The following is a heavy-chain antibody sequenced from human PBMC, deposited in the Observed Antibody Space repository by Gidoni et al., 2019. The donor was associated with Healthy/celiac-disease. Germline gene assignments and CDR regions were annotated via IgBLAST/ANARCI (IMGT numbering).Heavy chain of an antibody. CDR3: AKAKCGGDCSLAHDAFDI. Sequence: EVQLVESGGGLVQPGRSLRLSCAASGFTFDDYAMHWVRQAPGKGLEWVSGISWNSGSIGYADSVKGRFTISRDNANNSLHLQMNSLRAEDTALYYCAKAKCGGDCSLAHDAFDIWGQGTMVTVSS. D-gene: IGHD2-21*02. CDR2: ISWNSGSI. V-gene: IGHV3-9*01. CDR1: GFTFDDYA. J-gene: IGHJ3*02.